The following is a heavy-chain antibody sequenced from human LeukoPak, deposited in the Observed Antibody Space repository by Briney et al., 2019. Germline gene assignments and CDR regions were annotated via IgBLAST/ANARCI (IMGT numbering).Heavy chain of an antibody. D-gene: IGHD5-24*01. CDR3: ASSREMATITPFDY. CDR1: GGSINNYY. CDR2: IYYSGST. Sequence: PSETLSLTCTVSGGSINNYYWSWIRQPPGKGLEWIGYIYYSGSTNYNPSLKSRLTISVETSKNQFSLKLSSVTAADTAVYYCASSREMATITPFDYWGQGTLVTV. J-gene: IGHJ4*02. V-gene: IGHV4-59*08.